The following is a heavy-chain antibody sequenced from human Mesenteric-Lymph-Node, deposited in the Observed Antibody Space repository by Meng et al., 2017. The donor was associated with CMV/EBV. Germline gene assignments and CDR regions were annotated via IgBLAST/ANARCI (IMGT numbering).Heavy chain of an antibody. J-gene: IGHJ3*02. CDR1: GFTFSSYW. Sequence: GSLKISCAASGFTFSSYWMSWVRQAPGKGLEWVANIKQDGSEKYYVDSVKGRFTISRDNSKNSLYLQMNSLRAEDTAVYYCARDAPYYYDSSGYYVAFDIWGQGTMVTVSS. D-gene: IGHD3-22*01. V-gene: IGHV3-7*01. CDR3: ARDAPYYYDSSGYYVAFDI. CDR2: IKQDGSEK.